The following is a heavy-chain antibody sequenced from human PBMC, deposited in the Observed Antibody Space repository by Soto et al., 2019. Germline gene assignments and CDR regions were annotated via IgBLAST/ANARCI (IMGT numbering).Heavy chain of an antibody. CDR1: GFTFSTSS. V-gene: IGHV3-23*01. D-gene: IGHD2-21*02. CDR2: IGGSGDIT. Sequence: GGSLRLSCSASGFTFSTSSMHWVRHAPGKGLEWVADIGGSGDITWYAGSVKGRLSISRDHSKNTLYLQLNSLRFEDTAVYYCAKDDFADRGDDYFDYWGPGTLVTVSS. CDR3: AKDDFADRGDDYFDY. J-gene: IGHJ4*02.